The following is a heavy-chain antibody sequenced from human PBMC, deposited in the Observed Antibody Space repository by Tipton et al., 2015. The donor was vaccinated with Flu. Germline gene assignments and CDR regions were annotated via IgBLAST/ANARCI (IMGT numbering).Heavy chain of an antibody. V-gene: IGHV3-33*01. Sequence: SLRLSCAASGFTFSSYGMHWVRQAPGKGLEWVAVIWYDGSNKYYADSVKGRFTISRDNSKNTLYLQMNSLRAEDTAVYYCARDRGEPNWFDPWGQGTLVTVSS. CDR2: IWYDGSNK. J-gene: IGHJ5*02. CDR1: GFTFSSYG. CDR3: ARDRGEPNWFDP. D-gene: IGHD3-10*01.